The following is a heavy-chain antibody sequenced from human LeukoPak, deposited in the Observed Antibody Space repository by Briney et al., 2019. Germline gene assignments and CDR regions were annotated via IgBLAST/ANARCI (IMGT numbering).Heavy chain of an antibody. CDR2: IYYSGST. Sequence: PSETLSLTCTVSGGSISSSSYYWGWIRQPPGKGLEWIGYIYYSGSTNYNPSLKSRVTISVDTSKNQFSLKLSSVTAADTAVYYCARLGCSGGSCYVYWGQGTLVTVSS. V-gene: IGHV4-61*05. J-gene: IGHJ4*02. CDR3: ARLGCSGGSCYVY. D-gene: IGHD2-15*01. CDR1: GGSISSSSYY.